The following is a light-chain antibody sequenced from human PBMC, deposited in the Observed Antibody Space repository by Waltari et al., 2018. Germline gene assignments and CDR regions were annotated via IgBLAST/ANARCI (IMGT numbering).Light chain of an antibody. CDR2: DAS. J-gene: IGKJ1*01. CDR3: QQRSNWPPWT. V-gene: IGKV3-11*01. Sequence: EIVLTQSQATLSLSPGERATLSCRASHSGSSYLAWYQQKPGQSPRLLIYDASNRATGIPARLSGSGSGTDFTLTISSLEPEDFAVYYCQQRSNWPPWTFVQGTKVEIK. CDR1: HSGSSY.